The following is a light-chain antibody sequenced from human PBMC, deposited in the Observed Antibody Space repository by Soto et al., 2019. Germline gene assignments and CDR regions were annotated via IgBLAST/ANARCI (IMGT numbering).Light chain of an antibody. CDR2: AIS. J-gene: IGKJ4*01. CDR1: QGISSY. Sequence: DIQLTQSPSFLSASVGDRVTITCRASQGISSYLAWYQQKPGKAPKLLIYAISTFQSGVPSRFSGSGSGTEFTLTISSLQPEDFATYYCQKLNTYPVTFGGGTKVEIK. V-gene: IGKV1-9*01. CDR3: QKLNTYPVT.